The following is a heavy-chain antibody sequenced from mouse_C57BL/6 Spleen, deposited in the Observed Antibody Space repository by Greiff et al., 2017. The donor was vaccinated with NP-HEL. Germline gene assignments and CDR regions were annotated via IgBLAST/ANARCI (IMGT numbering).Heavy chain of an antibody. Sequence: EVKLVESGGGLVQPKGSLKLSCAASGFSFTTYAMNWVRQAPGQGLEWVARIRSKSNNYATYYADSVKDRFTISRDDSESMLYLQMNNLKTEDTALYYCVGRDPYGSKGDYDAMGDWGKGTSVTVAS. CDR3: VGRDPYGSKGDYDAMGD. CDR2: IRSKSNNYAT. D-gene: IGHD1-1*01. V-gene: IGHV10-1*01. J-gene: IGHJ4*01. CDR1: GFSFTTYA.